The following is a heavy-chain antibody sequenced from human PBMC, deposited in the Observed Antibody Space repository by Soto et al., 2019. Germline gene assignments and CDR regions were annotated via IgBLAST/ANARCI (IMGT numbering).Heavy chain of an antibody. CDR3: ARGWYSGRNWFDP. CDR2: TYYRSKWYN. D-gene: IGHD6-19*01. J-gene: IGHJ5*02. Sequence: SQTLSLTCAISGYSVSSNSAAWNWISQSPSRGLEWLGRTYYRSKWYNDYAVSVKSRITINPDTSKNKFSLQLNSVTPEDTAVDYCARGWYSGRNWFDPSGQGTMVTVSS. V-gene: IGHV6-1*01. CDR1: GYSVSSNSAA.